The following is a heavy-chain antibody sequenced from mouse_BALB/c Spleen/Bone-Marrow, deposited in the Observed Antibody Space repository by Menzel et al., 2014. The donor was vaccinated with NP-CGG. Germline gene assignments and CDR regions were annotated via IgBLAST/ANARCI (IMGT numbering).Heavy chain of an antibody. CDR2: IRLKSNNFAT. CDR1: GFTFSNYW. D-gene: IGHD1-1*01. V-gene: IGHV6-6*02. CDR3: TSLYYYGSRYFDY. J-gene: IGHJ2*01. Sequence: EVQVVESGGGLVQPGGSMRLSCVASGFTFSNYWMNWVRQSPEKGLEWVAEIRLKSNNFATHYAESVKGRFTISRDDSKSSVYLEMNNLRAEDTGIYYCTSLYYYGSRYFDYWGQGTTLTVSS.